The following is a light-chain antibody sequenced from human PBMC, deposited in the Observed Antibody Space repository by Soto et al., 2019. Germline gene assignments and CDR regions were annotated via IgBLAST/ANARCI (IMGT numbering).Light chain of an antibody. CDR3: QHYDGSPRT. V-gene: IGKV3-20*01. CDR1: QSVGDNF. J-gene: IGKJ2*01. CDR2: GVF. Sequence: TVLTQSPGTVSLSPGERATLSCRTSQSVGDNFLAWYQQKPGQAPRLLIYGVFNRATGIPARFSGSGSGTDFTLTISGLEPEDSAVYCQHYDGSPRTFGQGTKVEIK.